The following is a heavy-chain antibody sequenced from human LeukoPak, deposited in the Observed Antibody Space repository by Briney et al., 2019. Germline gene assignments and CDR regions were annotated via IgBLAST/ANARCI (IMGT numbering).Heavy chain of an antibody. V-gene: IGHV4-39*01. CDR1: GGSISSSSYY. CDR3: AREVGASLYYFDY. D-gene: IGHD1-26*01. J-gene: IGHJ4*02. CDR2: IYYSGST. Sequence: PSETLSLTCTVSGGSISSSSYYWGWIRQPPGKGLEWIGSIYYSGSTYYNPSLKSRVTISVDTSKNQSSLKLSSVTAADTAVYYCAREVGASLYYFDYWGQGTLVTVSS.